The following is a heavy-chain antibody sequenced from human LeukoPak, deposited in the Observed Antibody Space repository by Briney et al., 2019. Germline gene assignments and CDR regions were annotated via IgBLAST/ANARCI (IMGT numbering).Heavy chain of an antibody. CDR2: INHSGST. CDR3: ARVPRLRFNWFDP. D-gene: IGHD3-16*01. Sequence: SETPSLTCAVYGGSFSGYYWSWIRQPPGKGLEWIGEINHSGSTNYNPSLKSRVTISVDTSKNQFSLKLSSVTAADTAVYYCARVPRLRFNWFDPWGRGTLVTVSS. V-gene: IGHV4-34*01. CDR1: GGSFSGYY. J-gene: IGHJ5*02.